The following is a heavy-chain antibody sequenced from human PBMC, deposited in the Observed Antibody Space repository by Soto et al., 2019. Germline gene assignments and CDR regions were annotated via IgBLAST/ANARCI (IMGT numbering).Heavy chain of an antibody. V-gene: IGHV6-1*01. D-gene: IGHD1-20*01. Sequence: QVQLQQSGPGLVKPSQTLSLTCAISGDSVSSNRAAWNWIRQSPSRGLEWLGRTFYRTKWFNDYALSVSSRITINPDTPKNQFSLQLDSVTPEDTAVYYCARGLDAITDTRDWLDPWGQGTLVTVSS. CDR2: TFYRTKWFN. CDR3: ARGLDAITDTRDWLDP. J-gene: IGHJ5*02. CDR1: GDSVSSNRAA.